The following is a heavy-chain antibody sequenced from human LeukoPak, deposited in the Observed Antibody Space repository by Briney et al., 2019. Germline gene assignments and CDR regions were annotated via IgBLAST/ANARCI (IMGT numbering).Heavy chain of an antibody. CDR2: ISGSGGST. J-gene: IGHJ4*02. CDR1: GFTFSSYA. Sequence: PGGSLRLSCAASGFTFSSYAMSWVRQAPGKGLEWVSAISGSGGSTYYADSVKGRFTISRENSKNTLYLKMNSLRAEDTAVYYCAKDGSYYYESSGHWDYWGQGTLVTVSS. CDR3: AKDGSYYYESSGHWDY. V-gene: IGHV3-23*01. D-gene: IGHD3-22*01.